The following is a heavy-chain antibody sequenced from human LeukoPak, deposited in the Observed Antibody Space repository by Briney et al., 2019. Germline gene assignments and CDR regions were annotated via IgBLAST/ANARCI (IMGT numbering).Heavy chain of an antibody. J-gene: IGHJ6*02. D-gene: IGHD1-26*01. CDR3: ARGGGSSFYYYYGMDV. V-gene: IGHV1-2*02. Sequence: VSVRVSCKASGYTFTGYYMHWVRQAPGQGLEWMGWINPNSGGTNYAQKFQGRVTMTRDTSISTAYMELSRLRSDDTAVYYCARGGGSSFYYYYGMDVWGQGTTVTVSS. CDR1: GYTFTGYY. CDR2: INPNSGGT.